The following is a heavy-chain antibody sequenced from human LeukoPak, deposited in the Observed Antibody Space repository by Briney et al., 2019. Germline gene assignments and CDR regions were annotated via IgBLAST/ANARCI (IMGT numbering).Heavy chain of an antibody. D-gene: IGHD3-10*01. CDR3: ARGYYYGSGTLGPFDP. CDR2: ISSSGSSI. V-gene: IGHV3-48*03. Sequence: GGSLRLSCAASGFTFSSYEMNWVRQAPGKGLEWVSYISSSGSSIYNADSVKGRFTISRDNAKNSLYLQMNSLRAEDTAVYYCARGYYYGSGTLGPFDPWGQGTLVTVSS. CDR1: GFTFSSYE. J-gene: IGHJ5*02.